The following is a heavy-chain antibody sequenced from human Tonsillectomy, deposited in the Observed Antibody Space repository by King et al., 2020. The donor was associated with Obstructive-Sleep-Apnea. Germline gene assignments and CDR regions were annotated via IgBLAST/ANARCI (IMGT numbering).Heavy chain of an antibody. J-gene: IGHJ6*02. D-gene: IGHD4/OR15-4a*01. CDR3: ATTARGDYDYYGLDV. CDR1: GFTFSNYA. V-gene: IGHV3-23*04. Sequence: VQLVESGGGLVQPGGSLRLSCRASGFTFSNYAMSWVRQAPGKGLEWVSGISVSGGGTYYADSVKGRFTISRDNSKKTPYLQMNSLRADDTAAYYCATTARGDYDYYGLDVWGQGTTVIVSS. CDR2: ISVSGGGT.